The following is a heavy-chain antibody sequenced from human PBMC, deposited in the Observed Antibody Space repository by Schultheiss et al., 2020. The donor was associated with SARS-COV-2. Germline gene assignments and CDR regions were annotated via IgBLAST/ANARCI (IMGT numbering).Heavy chain of an antibody. CDR1: GGSISSSSYY. Sequence: SQTLSLTCTVSGGSISSSSYYWSWIRQPPGKGLEWIGEIYHSGSTNYNPSLKSRVTISVDTSKNQFSLKLSSVTAADTAVYYCARGPARGAYYYYYYMDVWGKGTTVTVSS. CDR2: IYHSGST. J-gene: IGHJ6*03. CDR3: ARGPARGAYYYYYYMDV. D-gene: IGHD2-2*01. V-gene: IGHV4-39*07.